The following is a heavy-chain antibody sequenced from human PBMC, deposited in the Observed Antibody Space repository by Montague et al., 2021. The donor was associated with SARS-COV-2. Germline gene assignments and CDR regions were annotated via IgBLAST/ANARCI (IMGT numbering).Heavy chain of an antibody. CDR3: ARTYYDILTGRDYGMDV. CDR1: GFSLSTSGMC. J-gene: IGHJ6*02. CDR2: IDWDDDK. V-gene: IGHV2-70*11. D-gene: IGHD3-9*01. Sequence: VKPTQTLTLTCTFSGFSLSTSGMCVSWIRQPPGKALEWLARIDWDDDKYYSTSLKTRLTISKDTSKNQVVLTMTNMVPVDTATYYCARTYYDILTGRDYGMDVWGQGTTVTVSS.